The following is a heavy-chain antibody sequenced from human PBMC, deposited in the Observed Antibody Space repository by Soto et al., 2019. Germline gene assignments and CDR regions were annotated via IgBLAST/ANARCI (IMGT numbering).Heavy chain of an antibody. CDR2: IYPGDSET. Sequence: GESLKISCKGSGDTFPSYWIAWVRQMSGKGLEWMGIIYPGDSETRYSPSFQGQVTISADKSIKTAYLQWSSLKASDTAMYYCARLTYYYHGSGHYTDSDDACDILGKGKMVTVSS. CDR1: GDTFPSYW. CDR3: ARLTYYYHGSGHYTDSDDACDI. J-gene: IGHJ3*02. D-gene: IGHD3-22*01. V-gene: IGHV5-51*01.